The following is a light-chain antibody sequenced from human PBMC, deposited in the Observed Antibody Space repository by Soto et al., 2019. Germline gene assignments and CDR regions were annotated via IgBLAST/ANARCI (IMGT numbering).Light chain of an antibody. J-gene: IGLJ1*01. V-gene: IGLV2-14*01. CDR2: EVS. CDR3: ISYTSTTTPFV. CDR1: SSDVGNYNY. Sequence: QSALTQPASVSGSPGQSITISCTGTSSDVGNYNYVSWYQQHPDKAPKLMIAEVSNRPSGVSNRFSGSKSGNTASLTISGLQAEDEADYYCISYTSTTTPFVFGTGTKLTVL.